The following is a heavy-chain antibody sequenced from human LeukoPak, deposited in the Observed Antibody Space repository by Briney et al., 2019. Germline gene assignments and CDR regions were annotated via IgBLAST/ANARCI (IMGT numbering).Heavy chain of an antibody. CDR3: ARDRDNSYEWGPFDP. CDR1: GDSFSSNSAS. CDR2: TYYRSKWNS. V-gene: IGHV6-1*01. Sequence: SQTLSLTCALSGDSFSSNSASWNWIRQSPSRGLEWLVRTYYRSKWNSDYAVSVKSRITINPDTSKNQFSLHLESVTPEDTAVYYCARDRDNSYEWGPFDPWGQGTLVTVSS. J-gene: IGHJ5*02. D-gene: IGHD1-1*01.